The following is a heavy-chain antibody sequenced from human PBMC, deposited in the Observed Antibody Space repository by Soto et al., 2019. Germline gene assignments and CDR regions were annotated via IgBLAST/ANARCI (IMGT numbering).Heavy chain of an antibody. J-gene: IGHJ5*01. CDR3: ARLIGDSWLDS. D-gene: IGHD2-8*01. CDR1: GESVSTNSAT. V-gene: IGHV6-1*01. Sequence: QVQLQQSGPGLVKPSQTLSLTCAISGESVSTNSATWDWIRQSPSTGLEWLGRTYYRSKWYYDYAVPVKGRITINADTANNQRSLQLNSVTPDDTAVYYCARLIGDSWLDSWGQGTLVTVSS. CDR2: TYYRSKWYY.